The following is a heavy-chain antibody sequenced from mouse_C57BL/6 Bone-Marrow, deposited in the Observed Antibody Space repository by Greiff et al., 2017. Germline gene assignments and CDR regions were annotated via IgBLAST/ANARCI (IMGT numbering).Heavy chain of an antibody. CDR2: IYPGDGDT. V-gene: IGHV1-82*01. D-gene: IGHD3-2*01. CDR1: GYAFSSSW. CDR3: ATARGY. J-gene: IGHJ2*01. Sequence: VQLQQSGPELVKPGASVKISCKASGYAFSSSWMNWVKQRPGKGLEWIGRIYPGDGDTNYNGKFKGKATLTADKSSSTAYMQLSSLTSADSAVYFCATARGYWGPGTTLTVSS.